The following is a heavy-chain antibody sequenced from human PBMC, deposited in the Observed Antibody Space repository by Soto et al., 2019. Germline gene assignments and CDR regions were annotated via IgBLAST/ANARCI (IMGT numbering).Heavy chain of an antibody. Sequence: SETLSLTCTVSGGSISSSSYYWGWIRQPPGKGLEWIGSIYYSGSTYYNPSLKSRVTISVDTSKNQFSLKLSSVTAADTAVYYCARGAVVPAAIGVNWFDPWGQGTLVTVSS. CDR2: IYYSGST. D-gene: IGHD2-2*01. CDR3: ARGAVVPAAIGVNWFDP. V-gene: IGHV4-39*07. J-gene: IGHJ5*02. CDR1: GGSISSSSYY.